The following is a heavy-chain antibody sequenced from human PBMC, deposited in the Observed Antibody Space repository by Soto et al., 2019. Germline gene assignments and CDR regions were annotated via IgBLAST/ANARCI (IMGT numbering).Heavy chain of an antibody. V-gene: IGHV1-18*01. CDR1: GYTFTSYG. D-gene: IGHD3-9*01. Sequence: GASVKVSCKASGYTFTSYGISWVRQAPGQGLEWMGWISAYNGNTNYAQKLQGRVTMTTGTSTSTAYVELRSLRSDDTAVYYCARVLPTYYDILTGYYPDYWGQGTLVTVSS. CDR3: ARVLPTYYDILTGYYPDY. J-gene: IGHJ4*02. CDR2: ISAYNGNT.